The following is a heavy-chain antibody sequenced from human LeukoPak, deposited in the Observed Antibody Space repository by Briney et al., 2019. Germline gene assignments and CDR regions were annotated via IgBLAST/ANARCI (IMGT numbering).Heavy chain of an antibody. CDR3: AREGGFFRPLDY. V-gene: IGHV4-34*01. Sequence: PSETLSLTCAVYGGSFSGYYWSWIRQPPGKGLEWIGEINHSGSTNYNPSLKSRVTISVDLSENHISLKLTSVTAADTAVYYCAREGGFFRPLDYSGQGTLVTVSS. CDR1: GGSFSGYY. D-gene: IGHD3-3*01. CDR2: INHSGST. J-gene: IGHJ4*02.